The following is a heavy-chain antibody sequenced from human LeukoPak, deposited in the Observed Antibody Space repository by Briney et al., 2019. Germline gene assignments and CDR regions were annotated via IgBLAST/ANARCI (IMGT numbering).Heavy chain of an antibody. CDR3: ARDPIAVAGANWFDP. V-gene: IGHV1-2*02. Sequence: ASVKVYCKASGYTFTGYYMHWVRQAPGQGLEWMGWINPNSGGTNYAQKFQGRVTMTRDTSISTAYMELRSLRSDDTAVYYCARDPIAVAGANWFDPWGQGTLVTVSS. CDR2: INPNSGGT. J-gene: IGHJ5*02. CDR1: GYTFTGYY. D-gene: IGHD6-19*01.